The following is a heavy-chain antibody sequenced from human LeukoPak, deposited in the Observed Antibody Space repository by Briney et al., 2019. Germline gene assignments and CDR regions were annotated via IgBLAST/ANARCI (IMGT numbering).Heavy chain of an antibody. CDR2: IRSKGYGGTT. CDR1: GFTFGDYA. V-gene: IGHV3-49*04. J-gene: IGHJ4*02. Sequence: GGSLRLSCTGSGFTFGDYAMSWVRQAPGKGLEWVGFIRSKGYGGTTEYAASVKGRFTISRDDFKSIAYLQMNSLRAEDTAVYYCARGGYSGYDWVDYWGQGTLVTVSS. CDR3: ARGGYSGYDWVDY. D-gene: IGHD5-12*01.